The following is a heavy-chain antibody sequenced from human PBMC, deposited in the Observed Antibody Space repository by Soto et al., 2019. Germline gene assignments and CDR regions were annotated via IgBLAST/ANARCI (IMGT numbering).Heavy chain of an antibody. CDR3: ATGFLGLCTGGNCPLDY. CDR1: GFTFSRQA. J-gene: IGHJ4*02. Sequence: QVQLVESGGGVVQPERCLRLSCAASGFTFSRQAMPWVRQAPGRGLEWVAVIWYHGIDKYYADSVKGRFTISRDNSKNTVYLQMNSLRGEDTAVYYCATGFLGLCTGGNCPLDYWGQGTLVTVSS. V-gene: IGHV3-33*01. D-gene: IGHD2-15*01. CDR2: IWYHGIDK.